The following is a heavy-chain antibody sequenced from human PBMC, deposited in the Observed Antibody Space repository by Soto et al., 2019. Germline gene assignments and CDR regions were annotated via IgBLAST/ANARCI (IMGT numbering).Heavy chain of an antibody. J-gene: IGHJ5*02. CDR2: IYYSGST. V-gene: IGHV4-39*01. D-gene: IGHD3-10*01. Sequence: SETLCLTCSVSDGSISSSSYYWGWVRQPPGKGLEWIGSIYYSGSTYYNPSLKSRLTISVDTSKNQFSLKASDTAMYYCARHRGWFDPWGQGTLVTVSS. CDR1: DGSISSSSYY. CDR3: ARHRGWFDP.